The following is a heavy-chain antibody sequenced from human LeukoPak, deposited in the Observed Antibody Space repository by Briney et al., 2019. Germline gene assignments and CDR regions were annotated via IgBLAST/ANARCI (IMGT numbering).Heavy chain of an antibody. CDR1: GFTVSSNY. D-gene: IGHD3-22*01. V-gene: IGHV3-11*01. CDR3: ARGDEYYYDSSGYPDY. Sequence: GGSLRLSCAASGFTVSSNYMSWVRQAPGKGLEWVSYISSSGSTIYYADSVKGRFTISRDNAKNSLYLQMNSLRAEDTAVYYCARGDEYYYDSSGYPDYWGQGTLVTVSS. J-gene: IGHJ4*02. CDR2: ISSSGSTI.